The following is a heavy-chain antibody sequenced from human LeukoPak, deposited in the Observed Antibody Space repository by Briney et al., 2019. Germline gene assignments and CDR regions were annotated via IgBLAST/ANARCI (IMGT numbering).Heavy chain of an antibody. J-gene: IGHJ4*02. V-gene: IGHV3-74*01. CDR3: ARERPYYYDSSGYPDY. Sequence: GGSLRLSCAASGFTFSTYWMHWVRQGPGKGLVWVSRINPDGTNTRYADSVKGRFTISRDNAKNTLYLQMNSLRAEDTAVYYCARERPYYYDSSGYPDYWGQGTLVTVSS. CDR2: INPDGTNT. CDR1: GFTFSTYW. D-gene: IGHD3-22*01.